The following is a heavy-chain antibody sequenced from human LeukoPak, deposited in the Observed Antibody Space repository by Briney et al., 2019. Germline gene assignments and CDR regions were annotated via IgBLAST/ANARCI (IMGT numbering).Heavy chain of an antibody. CDR2: ISGSGGSK. CDR3: AKDRVVRGVIYFAFDI. J-gene: IGHJ3*02. Sequence: PGGSLRLSCAASGFTFSSYAMSWVRQAPGKGLEWVSAISGSGGSKYYADSVKGRFTISRDNSKNTLYLQMNSLRAEDTAVYYCAKDRVVRGVIYFAFDIWGQGTMVTVSS. D-gene: IGHD3-10*01. CDR1: GFTFSSYA. V-gene: IGHV3-23*01.